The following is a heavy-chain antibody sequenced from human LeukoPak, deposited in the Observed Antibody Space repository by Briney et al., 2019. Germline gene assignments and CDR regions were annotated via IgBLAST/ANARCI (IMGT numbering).Heavy chain of an antibody. Sequence: PRGSLRLSCVASGFTFGSYHMNWVRQAPGKGLEWVSYISSSSDLTYYADSVKGRFAISRDNARNSLYLQMNSLRAEDTAVYYCARVWQDYSNTDYWGQGALVTVSS. V-gene: IGHV3-48*01. CDR1: GFTFGSYH. CDR3: ARVWQDYSNTDY. D-gene: IGHD4-11*01. J-gene: IGHJ4*02. CDR2: ISSSSDLT.